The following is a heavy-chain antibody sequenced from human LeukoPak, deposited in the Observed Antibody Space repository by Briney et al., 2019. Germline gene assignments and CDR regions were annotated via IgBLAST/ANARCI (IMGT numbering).Heavy chain of an antibody. D-gene: IGHD6-13*01. CDR2: IWYDGSNK. CDR1: GFTFSSYG. J-gene: IGHJ5*02. V-gene: IGHV3-33*01. CDR3: ARDLIAAAGTS. Sequence: GRSLGLSCAASGFTFSSYGMHWVRQAPGKGLEWVAVIWYDGSNKYYADSVKGRFTISRDNSKNTLYLQMNSLRAEDTAVYYCARDLIAAAGTSWGQGTLVTVSS.